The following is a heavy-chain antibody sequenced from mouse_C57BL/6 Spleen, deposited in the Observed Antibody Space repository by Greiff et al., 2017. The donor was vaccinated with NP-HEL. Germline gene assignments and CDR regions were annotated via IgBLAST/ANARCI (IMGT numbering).Heavy chain of an antibody. J-gene: IGHJ1*03. V-gene: IGHV1-64*01. D-gene: IGHD2-3*01. Sequence: QVQLQQPGAELVKPGASVKLSCKASGYTFTSYWMHWVKQRPGQGLEWIGMIHPNSGSTNYNEKFKSKATLTVDKSSSTAYMQLSSLTSEDSAVYYCARGYDGYYWYFDVWGTGTTVTVSS. CDR1: GYTFTSYW. CDR2: IHPNSGST. CDR3: ARGYDGYYWYFDV.